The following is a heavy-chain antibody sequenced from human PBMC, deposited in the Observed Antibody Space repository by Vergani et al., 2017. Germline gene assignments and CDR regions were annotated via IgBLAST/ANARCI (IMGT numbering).Heavy chain of an antibody. CDR2: IISSSSYI. Sequence: EVQLVESGGGLVKPGGSLRLSCAASGFTFSSYSMNWVRQAPGKGLEWVSSIISSSSYIYYADSVKGRFTISRDNAKNSLYLQMNSLRAEDTAVYYCARDRRYSSSWYSHYYYYYGMDVWGQGTTVTVSS. V-gene: IGHV3-21*01. J-gene: IGHJ6*02. CDR1: GFTFSSYS. D-gene: IGHD6-13*01. CDR3: ARDRRYSSSWYSHYYYYYGMDV.